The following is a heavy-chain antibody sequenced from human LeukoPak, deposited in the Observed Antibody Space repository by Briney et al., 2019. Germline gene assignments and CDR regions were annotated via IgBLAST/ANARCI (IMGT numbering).Heavy chain of an antibody. CDR1: GYTFTDYY. CDR3: ARDWALLWFGESPTYYMDV. V-gene: IGHV1-2*02. CDR2: INPNSGGT. D-gene: IGHD3-10*01. J-gene: IGHJ6*03. Sequence: ASVKVSCKASGYTFTDYYMHWVRQAPGQGLEWMGWINPNSGGTNYAQKFQGRVTMTRDTSIITAYMELSRLRSDDTAVYYCARDWALLWFGESPTYYMDVWGKGTTVTVSS.